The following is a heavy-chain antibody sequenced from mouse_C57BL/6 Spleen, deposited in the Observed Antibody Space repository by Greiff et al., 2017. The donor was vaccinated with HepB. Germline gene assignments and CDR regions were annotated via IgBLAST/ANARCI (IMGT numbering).Heavy chain of an antibody. J-gene: IGHJ4*01. Sequence: QVQLQQSGAELVKPGASVKLSCKASGYTFTSYWMHWVKQRPGQGLEWIGMIHPNSGSTNYNEKFKSKATLTVDKSSSTAYMQLSSLTSEDSAVYYCARTITTVVAGDYYAMDYWGQGNSVTVSS. CDR1: GYTFTSYW. CDR3: ARTITTVVAGDYYAMDY. CDR2: IHPNSGST. V-gene: IGHV1-64*01. D-gene: IGHD1-1*01.